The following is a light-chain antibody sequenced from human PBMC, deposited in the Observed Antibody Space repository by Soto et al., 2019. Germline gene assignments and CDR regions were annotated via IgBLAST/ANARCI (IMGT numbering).Light chain of an antibody. CDR3: QQYGRSHLT. J-gene: IGKJ4*01. CDR2: SSS. CDR1: QSLRSSF. V-gene: IGKV3-20*01. Sequence: EIVLTQSPGTLSLSPGERAILSCRASQSLRSSFLAWYQQKPGQAPRLLIYSSSNRATSIPDRFSGGGSGTDFTITISRLEPADFAVYYCQQYGRSHLTFGGGTKVDI.